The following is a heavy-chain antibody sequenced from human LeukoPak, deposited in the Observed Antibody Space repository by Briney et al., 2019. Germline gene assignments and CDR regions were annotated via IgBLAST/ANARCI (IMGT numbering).Heavy chain of an antibody. CDR2: IYYSGST. CDR3: ARIYSGYDFWSR. J-gene: IGHJ4*02. CDR1: GGSISSYY. D-gene: IGHD5-12*01. V-gene: IGHV4-59*08. Sequence: PSETLSLTCTVSGGSISSYYWSWIRQPPGKGLEWIGYIYYSGSTNYNPSLKSRVTISVDTSKNQFSLKLSSVTAADTAVYYCARIYSGYDFWSRWGQGTLVTVSS.